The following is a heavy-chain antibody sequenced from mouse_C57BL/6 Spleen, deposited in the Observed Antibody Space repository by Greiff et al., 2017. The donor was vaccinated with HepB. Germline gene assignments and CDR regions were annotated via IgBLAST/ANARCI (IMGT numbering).Heavy chain of an antibody. CDR3: ARDLRGVYFDY. CDR2: ISDGGSYT. D-gene: IGHD1-1*01. J-gene: IGHJ2*01. Sequence: EVQLVESGGGLVKPGGSLKLSCAASGFTFSSYAMSWVRQTPEKRLEWVATISDGGSYTYYPDNVKGRFTISRDNAKNNLYLQMSHLKSEDTAMYYCARDLRGVYFDYWGQGTTLTVSS. V-gene: IGHV5-4*01. CDR1: GFTFSSYA.